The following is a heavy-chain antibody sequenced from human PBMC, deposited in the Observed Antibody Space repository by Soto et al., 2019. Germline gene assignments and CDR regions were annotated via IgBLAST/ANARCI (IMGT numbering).Heavy chain of an antibody. D-gene: IGHD2-21*01. CDR1: DGYARSGDYY. J-gene: IGHJ5*02. Sequence: PAETLSLTCTGSDGYARSGDYYWCWIRQPPGKGLEWIGYIYYSGNTNYNPSLKSRVIISVDTSKNLFSLKLTSVTAADTAVYYCARFSFYSSMVHRDDPWCQAARV. V-gene: IGHV4-61*08. CDR2: IYYSGNT. CDR3: ARFSFYSSMVHRDDP.